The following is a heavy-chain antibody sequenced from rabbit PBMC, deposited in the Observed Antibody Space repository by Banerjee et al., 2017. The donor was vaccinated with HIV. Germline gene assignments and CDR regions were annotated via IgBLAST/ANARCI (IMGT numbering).Heavy chain of an antibody. V-gene: IGHV1S40*01. CDR1: GFSFSSGYW. Sequence: QSLEESGGDLVKPGASLTLTCTASGFSFSSGYWICWVRQAPGKGLEWIACIYTGDGNTYYASWAKGRFTISKTSSTTVTLQMTSLTAADTATYFCARGDYSSAWGATLWGQGTLVTVS. CDR2: IYTGDGNT. D-gene: IGHD4-1*01. CDR3: ARGDYSSAWGATL. J-gene: IGHJ3*01.